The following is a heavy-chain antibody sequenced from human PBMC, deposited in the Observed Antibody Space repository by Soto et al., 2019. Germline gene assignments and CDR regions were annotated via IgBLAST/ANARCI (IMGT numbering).Heavy chain of an antibody. CDR1: GGTFSSYA. D-gene: IGHD1-26*01. J-gene: IGHJ5*02. V-gene: IGHV1-69*13. Sequence: ASVKVSCKASGGTFSSYAISWVRQAPGQGLEWMGGIIPIFGTANYAQKFQGRVTITADESTSTAYMELSSLRSEDTAVYYCARGHSGSYYDPRWFDPWGQGTLVTVSS. CDR2: IIPIFGTA. CDR3: ARGHSGSYYDPRWFDP.